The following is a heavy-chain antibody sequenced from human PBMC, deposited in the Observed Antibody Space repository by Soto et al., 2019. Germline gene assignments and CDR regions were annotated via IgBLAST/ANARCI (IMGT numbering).Heavy chain of an antibody. CDR1: GGSVSSGSYC. D-gene: IGHD5-12*01. V-gene: IGHV4-61*01. CDR2: VYYSGST. CDR3: ARSICSGYALYFDY. Sequence: LSLTCTVSGGSVSSGSYCWSWIRQPPGKGLEWIGYVYYSGSTNYNPSLKSRVTISVDTSKNQFSLKLSSVTAADTAVYYCARSICSGYALYFDYWGQGTLVTVSS. J-gene: IGHJ4*02.